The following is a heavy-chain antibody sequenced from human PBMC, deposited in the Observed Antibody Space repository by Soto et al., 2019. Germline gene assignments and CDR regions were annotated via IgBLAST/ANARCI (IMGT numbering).Heavy chain of an antibody. J-gene: IGHJ2*01. D-gene: IGHD3-22*01. V-gene: IGHV3-74*01. CDR1: GFSFSSHW. CDR3: VRVGTYFDTSGYLYW. Sequence: GVSLRLSCAASGFSFSSHWMHWVRQAPGKGLIWVSRINSDGTTTNYADSVKGRFTISRDNARNTLYLQMNNLRAEDTAVSYCVRVGTYFDTSGYLYW. CDR2: INSDGTTT.